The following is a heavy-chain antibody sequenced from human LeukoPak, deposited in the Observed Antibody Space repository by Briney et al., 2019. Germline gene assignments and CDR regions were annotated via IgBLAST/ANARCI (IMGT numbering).Heavy chain of an antibody. CDR2: IIPIFGTA. Sequence: SVKVSCKASGGTFSSYAISWVRQAPGQGLEWMGGIIPIFGTANYAQKFQGRVTITTDESTSTAYMELSSLRSEDTAVYYCAREKRMTTNYFDYWGQGTLVTVSS. CDR3: AREKRMTTNYFDY. D-gene: IGHD4-17*01. V-gene: IGHV1-69*05. J-gene: IGHJ4*02. CDR1: GGTFSSYA.